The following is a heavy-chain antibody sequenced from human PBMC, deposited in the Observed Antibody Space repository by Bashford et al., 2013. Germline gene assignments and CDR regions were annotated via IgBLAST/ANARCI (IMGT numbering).Heavy chain of an antibody. J-gene: IGHJ4*02. CDR1: GYTFTSYG. V-gene: IGHV1-18*01. Sequence: VASVKVSCKASGYTFTSYGISWVRQAPGQGLEWMGWISLYNGNTRYAQKVQGRVTMTTDTSTSTAYMELRSLRSDDTAVYYCARDKDTDRPKGXTTWGQGTLVTVSS. CDR3: ARDKDTDRPKGXTT. CDR2: ISLYNGNT. D-gene: IGHD4-17*01.